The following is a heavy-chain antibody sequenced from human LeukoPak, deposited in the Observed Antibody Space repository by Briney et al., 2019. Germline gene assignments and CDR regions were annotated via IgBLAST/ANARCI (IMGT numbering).Heavy chain of an antibody. J-gene: IGHJ1*01. Sequence: ASVKVSCKGSGYTFRSYGINWVRQAPGQGLEWMGWLNPNSGDTNYAQKFQGRVTMTRDTSINTLYMELSSLRSDDTAVYYCARGPDYYGSPYFQHWGQGTRVTVSS. CDR3: ARGPDYYGSPYFQH. CDR1: GYTFRSYG. CDR2: LNPNSGDT. V-gene: IGHV1-2*02. D-gene: IGHD3-10*01.